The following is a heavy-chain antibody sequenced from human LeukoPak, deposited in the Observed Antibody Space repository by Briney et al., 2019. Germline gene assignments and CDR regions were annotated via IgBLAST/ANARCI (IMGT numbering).Heavy chain of an antibody. CDR3: ATLYGDYERWFDP. Sequence: SETLSLTCTVSGGSISSGDYYWSWIRQPPGKGLEWIGYIYYSGSTYYNPSLKSRVTISVDTSKNQFPLKLSSVTAADTAVYYCATLYGDYERWFDPWGQGTLVTVSS. J-gene: IGHJ5*02. CDR1: GGSISSGDYY. D-gene: IGHD4-17*01. V-gene: IGHV4-30-4*01. CDR2: IYYSGST.